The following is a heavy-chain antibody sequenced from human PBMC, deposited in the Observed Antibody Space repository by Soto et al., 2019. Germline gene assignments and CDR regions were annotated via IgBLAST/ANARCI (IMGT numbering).Heavy chain of an antibody. CDR3: ARGPGSGSYYTVYYGMDV. CDR1: GGSSSSGDYY. J-gene: IGHJ6*02. CDR2: IYYSGST. D-gene: IGHD3-10*01. V-gene: IGHV4-30-4*01. Sequence: SLSLTCTASGGSSSSGDYYCSWIRQPPGKGLEWIGYIYYSGSTYYNPSLKSRVTISVDTSKNQFSLKLSSVTAADTAVYYCARGPGSGSYYTVYYGMDVWGQGTTVTVYS.